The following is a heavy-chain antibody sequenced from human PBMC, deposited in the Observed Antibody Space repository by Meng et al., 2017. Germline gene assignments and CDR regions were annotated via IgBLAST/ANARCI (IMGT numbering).Heavy chain of an antibody. CDR3: VRDRYGTPVVSDYYYYYGMDV. J-gene: IGHJ6*02. Sequence: GESLKISCAAAGFSFSTYNMNWVRQAPGKGLEWVAFISSSGGYIYYGDSVKGRFTMSRDNAKDSLYLQMSRLRAEDTAQYYWVRDRYGTPVVSDYYYYYGMDVWGQGTTVTVSS. D-gene: IGHD3-22*01. CDR2: ISSSGGYI. V-gene: IGHV3-21*04. CDR1: GFSFSTYN.